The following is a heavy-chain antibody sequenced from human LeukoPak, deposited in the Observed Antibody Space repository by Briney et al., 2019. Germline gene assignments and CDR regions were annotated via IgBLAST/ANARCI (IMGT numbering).Heavy chain of an antibody. J-gene: IGHJ4*02. D-gene: IGHD3-3*01. CDR3: ARVPDYDFWSGYSSYFDY. V-gene: IGHV1-69*04. Sequence: SVKVSCKASGGTFSSYAISWVRQAPGQGLEWMGRIIPILGIANYAQKFQGRVTITADKSTSTAYMELRSLRSDDTAVYYCARVPDYDFWSGYSSYFDYWGQGTLVTVSS. CDR2: IIPILGIA. CDR1: GGTFSSYA.